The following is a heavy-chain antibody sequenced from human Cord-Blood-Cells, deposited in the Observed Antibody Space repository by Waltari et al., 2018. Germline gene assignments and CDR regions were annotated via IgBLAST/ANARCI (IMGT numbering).Heavy chain of an antibody. D-gene: IGHD6-13*01. Sequence: EVQLVESGGGLVQPGGSLRPSGAASGFTFMRHAVRRVRQAPGKGLEWVSAISGSGGSTYYADSVKGRFTISRDNSKNTLYLQMNSLRAEDTAVYYCAKDPPGIAAAGTVSDWGQGTLVTVSS. CDR1: GFTFMRHA. CDR2: ISGSGGST. V-gene: IGHV3-23*04. CDR3: AKDPPGIAAAGTVSD. J-gene: IGHJ4*02.